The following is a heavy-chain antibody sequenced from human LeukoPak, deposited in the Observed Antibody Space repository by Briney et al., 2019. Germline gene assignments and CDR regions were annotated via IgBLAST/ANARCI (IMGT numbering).Heavy chain of an antibody. CDR1: GYTFISYY. CDR2: INPSGGST. J-gene: IGHJ4*02. D-gene: IGHD3-22*01. Sequence: ASVKVSCKASGYTFISYYMHWVRQAPGQGLEWMGIINPSGGSTSYAQKFQGRVTMTRDTSTSTVYMELSSLRSEDAAVYYCARDQYYYDSSGYYYDYWGQGTLVTVSS. CDR3: ARDQYYYDSSGYYYDY. V-gene: IGHV1-46*01.